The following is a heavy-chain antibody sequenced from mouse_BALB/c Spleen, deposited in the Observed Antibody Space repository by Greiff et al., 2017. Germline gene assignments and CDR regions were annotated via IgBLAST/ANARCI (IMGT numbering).Heavy chain of an antibody. D-gene: IGHD2-14*01. V-gene: IGHV1-54*01. J-gene: IGHJ2*01. CDR3: AREGGYRWYYFDY. CDR1: GYAFTNYL. Sequence: QVQLKESGAELVRPGTSVKVSCKASGYAFTNYLIEWVKQRLGQGLEWIGVINPGSGGTNYNEKFKGKATLTADKSSSTAYMQLSSLTSDDSAVYFCAREGGYRWYYFDYWGQGTTLTVSS. CDR2: INPGSGGT.